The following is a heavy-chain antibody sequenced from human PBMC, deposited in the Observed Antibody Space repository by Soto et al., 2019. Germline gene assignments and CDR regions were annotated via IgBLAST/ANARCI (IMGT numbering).Heavy chain of an antibody. D-gene: IGHD1-7*01. CDR1: GGSFSGYY. Sequence: QVQLQQWGAGLLKPSETLSLTCAVYGGSFSGYYWSWIRQPPGKGLEWIGEINHSGSTNYNPSLKSRVTISVDTSKNQFSLKLSSVTAADTAVYYCARVFHNWKYVWFDPWGQGTLVTVSS. CDR2: INHSGST. J-gene: IGHJ5*02. V-gene: IGHV4-34*01. CDR3: ARVFHNWKYVWFDP.